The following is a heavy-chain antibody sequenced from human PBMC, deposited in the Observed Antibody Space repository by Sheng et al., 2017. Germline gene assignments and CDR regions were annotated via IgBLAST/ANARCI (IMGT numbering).Heavy chain of an antibody. D-gene: IGHD1-7*01. CDR3: ARGNWNYLSDY. Sequence: VQLVQSGAEVKKPGSSVKVSCKASGGSFSSYAVSWVRQAPGQGLEWMGGIIPAFGTPHYAQKFQGRVAITADESTSTAFMELSSLTSEDTAVYYCARGNWNYLSDYWGQGTLVTVSS. CDR2: IIPAFGTP. CDR1: GGSFSSYA. V-gene: IGHV1-69*13. J-gene: IGHJ4*02.